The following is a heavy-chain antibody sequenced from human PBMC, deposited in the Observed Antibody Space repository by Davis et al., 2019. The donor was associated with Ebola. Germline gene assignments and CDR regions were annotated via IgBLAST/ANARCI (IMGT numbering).Heavy chain of an antibody. CDR2: ISGSDAST. V-gene: IGHV3-23*01. Sequence: GESLKISCAASGFTFSNYAMSWVRQAPGKGLEWVSGISGSDASTYYADSVKGRFTISRDNSKNTLYLQMNSLRADDTAVYYCAKGLGASNWYAFDYWGQRALVTVSS. J-gene: IGHJ4*02. D-gene: IGHD4-11*01. CDR1: GFTFSNYA. CDR3: AKGLGASNWYAFDY.